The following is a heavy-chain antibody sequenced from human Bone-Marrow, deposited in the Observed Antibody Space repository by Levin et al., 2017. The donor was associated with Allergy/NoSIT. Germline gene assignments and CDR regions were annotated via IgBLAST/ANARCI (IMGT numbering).Heavy chain of an antibody. CDR1: GASISSNNW. Sequence: SETLSLTCAVSGASISSNNWWSWVRQSPGKGLEWIAEIYHRGNTNYNPSLESRVTISVDKSKNQFSLKMTAVTAADTAVYYCARAYALFDPWGQGILVSVSS. V-gene: IGHV4-4*02. CDR2: IYHRGNT. D-gene: IGHD4-17*01. J-gene: IGHJ5*02. CDR3: ARAYALFDP.